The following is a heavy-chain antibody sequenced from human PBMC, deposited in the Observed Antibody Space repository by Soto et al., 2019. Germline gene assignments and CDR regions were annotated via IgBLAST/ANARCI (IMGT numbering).Heavy chain of an antibody. D-gene: IGHD2-15*01. CDR2: ISYDGSNK. V-gene: IGHV3-30-3*01. Sequence: QVQLVESGGGVVQPGRSLRLSCAASGFTFSSYAMHWVRQAPGKGLEWVAVISYDGSNKYYADSVKGRFTISRDNSKNTLYLQMNSLRAEDTAVYYCARVEVGPSRCGDVQNGDFDYWGQGTLVTVSS. CDR1: GFTFSSYA. CDR3: ARVEVGPSRCGDVQNGDFDY. J-gene: IGHJ4*02.